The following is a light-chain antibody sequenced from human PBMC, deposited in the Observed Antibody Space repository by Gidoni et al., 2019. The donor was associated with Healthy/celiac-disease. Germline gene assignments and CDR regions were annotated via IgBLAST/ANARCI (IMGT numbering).Light chain of an antibody. Sequence: DIVMTQSPDSLSVSLGERATINCKSSQSVLYSANNKNYFAWYQQKLGQSPKLLIYWASTRESGVPDRFSGSGSGTDFTLTISSLQAEDVAVYYCQQYYSTPYTFGQGTKLEIK. CDR1: QSVLYSANNKNY. CDR3: QQYYSTPYT. J-gene: IGKJ2*01. V-gene: IGKV4-1*01. CDR2: WAS.